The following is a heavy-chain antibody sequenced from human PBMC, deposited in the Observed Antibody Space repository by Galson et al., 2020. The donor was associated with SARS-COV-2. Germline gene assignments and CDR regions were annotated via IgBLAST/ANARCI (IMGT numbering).Heavy chain of an antibody. CDR2: IYSGDNT. Sequence: GESLKISCAASGFTVTKDYMSWVRQAPGRGLEWVSGIYSGDNTFYMDSVKGRFTFSRDNSRNTLYLQMNNVRSEDTAVYYCASPPWEGGYWGPEPWSPSPQ. D-gene: IGHD1-26*01. CDR1: GFTVTKDY. CDR3: ASPPWEGGY. V-gene: IGHV3-53*01. J-gene: IGHJ4*01.